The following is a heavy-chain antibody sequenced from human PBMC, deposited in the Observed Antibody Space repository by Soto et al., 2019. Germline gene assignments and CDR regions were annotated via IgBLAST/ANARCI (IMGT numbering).Heavy chain of an antibody. J-gene: IGHJ4*02. CDR2: IIPIYDSP. V-gene: IGHV1-69*06. CDR1: GATFNNYA. Sequence: QVHLVQSGTEVKKPGSSVKVSCKASGATFNNYAISWVRQAPGQGLQWMRGIIPIYDSPTYAQGSHNRVTITADRSTSTAHMELNGLTSEDTAVYYCAASTFLSGVSGYFHLDFWGQGTLVTVSS. CDR3: AASTFLSGVSGYFHLDF. D-gene: IGHD3-3*01.